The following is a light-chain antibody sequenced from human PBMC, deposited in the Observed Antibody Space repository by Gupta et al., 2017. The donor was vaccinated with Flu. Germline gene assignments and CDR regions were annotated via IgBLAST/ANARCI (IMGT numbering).Light chain of an antibody. CDR1: QNLLYRSNNKNY. J-gene: IGKJ4*01. CDR3: QHDDRPPLT. V-gene: IGKV4-1*01. CDR2: WAS. Sequence: SRGASATINCKSSQNLLYRSNNKNYLAWYQQKPGQPPKLLIYWASTRESGVPDRFSGSGSGTDFNLTISSLQAEDVAIYYCQHDDRPPLTFGGGTKVEIK.